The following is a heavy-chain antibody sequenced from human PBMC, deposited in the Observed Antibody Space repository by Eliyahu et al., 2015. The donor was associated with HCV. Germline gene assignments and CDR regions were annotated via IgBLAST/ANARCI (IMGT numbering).Heavy chain of an antibody. V-gene: IGHV3-23*01. CDR2: ISGTSINT. D-gene: IGHD5-18*01. Sequence: EVQLLESGGGLVQPGGSLRLSCAASGFTFNNYAMSWVRQGPGKGLEGVSGISGTSINTYYGDSVKGRFTISRDNSKNTLYLQMNSLRVDDTAVYYCAKARGPAMVTPTCFDYWGQGILVTVSS. CDR1: GFTFNNYA. CDR3: AKARGPAMVTPTCFDY. J-gene: IGHJ4*02.